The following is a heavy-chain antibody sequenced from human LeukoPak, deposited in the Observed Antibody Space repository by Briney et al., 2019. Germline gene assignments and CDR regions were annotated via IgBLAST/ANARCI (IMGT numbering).Heavy chain of an antibody. J-gene: IGHJ4*02. D-gene: IGHD2-2*01. CDR3: ARVRLGVHCSSTSCYYFDY. CDR2: IRAYNGNT. V-gene: IGHV1-18*01. Sequence: ASVKVSCKATGYAFTSYGISWVRQAPGQGLEWMGRIRAYNGNTNYAQKFQGRVTMTRDTSISTAYMELSRLRSDDTAVYYCARVRLGVHCSSTSCYYFDYWGQGTLVTVSS. CDR1: GYAFTSYG.